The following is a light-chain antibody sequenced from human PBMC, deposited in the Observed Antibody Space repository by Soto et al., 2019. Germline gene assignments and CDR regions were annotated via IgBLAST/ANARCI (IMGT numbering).Light chain of an antibody. Sequence: VLTQSPDTRSLSPGERATLSCRASQSVASNYLAWDQQKPGQAPRLRISGASSRASGIPDRFTGSGSGTDVTLTMIRLEPEDFAVYYCQQFGGSPLVPFGGGSMVDIK. J-gene: IGKJ4*01. CDR1: QSVASNY. CDR3: QQFGGSPLVP. CDR2: GAS. V-gene: IGKV3-20*01.